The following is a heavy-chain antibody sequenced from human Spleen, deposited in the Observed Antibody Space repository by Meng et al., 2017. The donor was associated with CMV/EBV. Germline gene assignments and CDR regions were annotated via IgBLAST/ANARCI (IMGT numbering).Heavy chain of an antibody. V-gene: IGHV3-21*01. CDR1: GFTFSSYS. D-gene: IGHD5-12*01. Sequence: GSLRLSCAASGFTFSSYSMNWVRQAPGKGLEWVSSISSSSSYIYYADSVKGRFTISRDNAKNSLYLQMSSLRAEDTAVYYCARAPSHGGYDYYFYYGMDVWGQGTTVTVSS. J-gene: IGHJ6*02. CDR3: ARAPSHGGYDYYFYYGMDV. CDR2: ISSSSSYI.